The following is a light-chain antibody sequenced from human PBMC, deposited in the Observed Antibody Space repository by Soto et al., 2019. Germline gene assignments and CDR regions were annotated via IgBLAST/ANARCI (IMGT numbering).Light chain of an antibody. CDR2: AAS. Sequence: IPMTQSPSSLYESMGARVTITCRASRGITYDLGWFQQIPGKAPKLLIYAASSLQSGVPSRFSGSGSGTEFTLTISSLQPEDFATYYCLQHDSYPWTFGQGTKVDIK. V-gene: IGKV1-17*01. CDR1: RGITYD. CDR3: LQHDSYPWT. J-gene: IGKJ1*01.